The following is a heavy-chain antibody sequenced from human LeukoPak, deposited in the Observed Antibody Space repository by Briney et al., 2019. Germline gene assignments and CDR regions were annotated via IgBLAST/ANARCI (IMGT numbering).Heavy chain of an antibody. V-gene: IGHV1-2*02. Sequence: ASVKVSCKASGYTFTGYYMHWVRQAPGQGLEWMGWINTNSGGTNYAQKFQGRVTMTRDTSISTAYMELSRLRSDDTAVYYCARDLYSSSWYSVSAFDIWGQGTMVTVSS. CDR2: INTNSGGT. D-gene: IGHD6-13*01. J-gene: IGHJ3*02. CDR3: ARDLYSSSWYSVSAFDI. CDR1: GYTFTGYY.